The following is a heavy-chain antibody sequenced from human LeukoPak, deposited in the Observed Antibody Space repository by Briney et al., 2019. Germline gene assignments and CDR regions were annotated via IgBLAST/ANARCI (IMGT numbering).Heavy chain of an antibody. J-gene: IGHJ4*02. D-gene: IGHD3-10*01. Sequence: GGSLRLSCAASGFTFDDYGMSWVRQAPGKGLEWVSGINWNGGSTGYADSVKGRFTISRDNSKNTLYLQMNSLRAEDTAVYYCAKGYGSGSSRYYFDYWGQGTLVTVSS. CDR3: AKGYGSGSSRYYFDY. CDR2: INWNGGST. V-gene: IGHV3-20*04. CDR1: GFTFDDYG.